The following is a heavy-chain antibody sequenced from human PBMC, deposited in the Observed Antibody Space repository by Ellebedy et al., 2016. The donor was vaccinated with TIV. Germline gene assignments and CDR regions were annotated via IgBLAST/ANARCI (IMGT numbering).Heavy chain of an antibody. J-gene: IGHJ4*02. CDR1: GFTFSSYG. V-gene: IGHV3-33*01. CDR3: ARGGWEPQEPFDY. D-gene: IGHD1-26*01. CDR2: IWYDGSNK. Sequence: GESLKISXAASGFTFSSYGMHWVRQAPGKGLEWVAVIWYDGSNKYYADSVKGRFTISRDNSKNTLYLQMNSLRAEDTAVYYCARGGWEPQEPFDYWGQGTLVTVSS.